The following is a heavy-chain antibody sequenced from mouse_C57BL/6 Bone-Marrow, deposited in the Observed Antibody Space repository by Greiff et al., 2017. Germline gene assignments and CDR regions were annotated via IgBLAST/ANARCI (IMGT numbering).Heavy chain of an antibody. J-gene: IGHJ2*01. V-gene: IGHV1-74*01. CDR1: GYTFTSYW. CDR2: IHPSDSDT. D-gene: IGHD2-4*01. Sequence: VHLQQPGAELVKPGASVKVSCKASGYTFTSYWMHWVKQRPGQGLEWIGRIHPSDSDTNYNQKFKGKATLTVDKSSSTAYMQLSSLTSEDSAVYYCAICYDYDGGGYYFDYWGQGTTLTVSS. CDR3: AICYDYDGGGYYFDY.